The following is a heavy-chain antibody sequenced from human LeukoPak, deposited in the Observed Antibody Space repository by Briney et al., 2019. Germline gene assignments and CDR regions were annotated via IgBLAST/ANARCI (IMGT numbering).Heavy chain of an antibody. CDR2: IWYDGSNK. Sequence: GGSLRLSCAASGFTFSSYGMHWVRQAPGKGLEWVAVIWYDGSNKYYADSVKGRFTISRDNSKNTLYLQMNSLRAEDTAVYYCARDVEYYYDSSGFDYWGQGTLVTVSS. CDR3: ARDVEYYYDSSGFDY. V-gene: IGHV3-33*01. CDR1: GFTFSSYG. J-gene: IGHJ4*02. D-gene: IGHD3-22*01.